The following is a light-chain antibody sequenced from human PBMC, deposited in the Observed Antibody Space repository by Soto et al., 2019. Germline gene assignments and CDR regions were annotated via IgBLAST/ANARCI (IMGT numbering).Light chain of an antibody. CDR2: GAS. CDR3: QQYNSWPWT. J-gene: IGKJ1*01. Sequence: DIVLTQSPATLPLSPGERATLSCRASQSVSNNLAWYQKKPGQPPRLLIYGASTEATNIPTRFSGTGSGTDFTLTISSRRSEDFAVYYCQQYNSWPWTFGQGTKVEIK. V-gene: IGKV3-15*01. CDR1: QSVSNN.